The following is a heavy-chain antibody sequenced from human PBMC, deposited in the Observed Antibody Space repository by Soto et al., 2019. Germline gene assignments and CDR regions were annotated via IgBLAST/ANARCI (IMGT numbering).Heavy chain of an antibody. Sequence: QMQLVQSGPEVKKPGTSVKVSCKASGFTFTSSAVQWVRQARGQRLEWIGWIVVASGNTNYAQKFQERVTITRDMSTSTAYMELSSLRSEDTAVYYCAATVVPAGIQDYYSYGMDVWGQGTTVTVSS. CDR2: IVVASGNT. D-gene: IGHD2-2*02. V-gene: IGHV1-58*01. J-gene: IGHJ6*02. CDR1: GFTFTSSA. CDR3: AATVVPAGIQDYYSYGMDV.